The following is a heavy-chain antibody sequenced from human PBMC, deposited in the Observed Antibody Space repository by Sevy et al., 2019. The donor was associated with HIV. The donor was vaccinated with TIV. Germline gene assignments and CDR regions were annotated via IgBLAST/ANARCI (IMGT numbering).Heavy chain of an antibody. D-gene: IGHD3-22*01. Sequence: ASVKVSCKASGYTFTGYSMHWVRQAPGQGLEWMGWINPNSGDTNYAQKFQGRVTMTRDTSINTAYMDMRNLRVDDTAVYFCARVWNSDYYDSSGPNWFDTWGQGTLVTVSS. V-gene: IGHV1-2*02. CDR1: GYTFTGYS. CDR2: INPNSGDT. J-gene: IGHJ5*02. CDR3: ARVWNSDYYDSSGPNWFDT.